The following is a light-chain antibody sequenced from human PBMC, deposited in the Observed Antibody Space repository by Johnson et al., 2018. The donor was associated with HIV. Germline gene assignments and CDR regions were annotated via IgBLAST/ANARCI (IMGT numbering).Light chain of an antibody. Sequence: QSVLKQPPSVSAAPGQKVTISCSGSSSNIGNNFVSWYQQLPGTAPKLLIYDNNKRPSGIPDRFSGSRSGTSATLGITGLQTGDEADYYCGTWARSLSATVFGTGTKVTVL. CDR2: DNN. CDR1: SSNIGNNF. V-gene: IGLV1-51*01. CDR3: GTWARSLSATV. J-gene: IGLJ1*01.